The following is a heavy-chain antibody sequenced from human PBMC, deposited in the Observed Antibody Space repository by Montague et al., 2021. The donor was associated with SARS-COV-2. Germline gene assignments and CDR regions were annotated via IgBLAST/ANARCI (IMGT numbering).Heavy chain of an antibody. CDR1: GGAISTSSFH. V-gene: IGHV4-39*01. CDR2: IYFSGSA. D-gene: IGHD1-1*01. J-gene: IGHJ4*02. CDR3: ARHAPFSDNYRRYPFNFDF. Sequence: SETLSLTCTVSGGAISTSSFHWGWVRQSPGKGLEWIATIYFSGSAYYNPSLKSRVSISIDTSKNKFSLQLTSVTAADTAVYYRARHAPFSDNYRRYPFNFDFWGQGTLVTVSS.